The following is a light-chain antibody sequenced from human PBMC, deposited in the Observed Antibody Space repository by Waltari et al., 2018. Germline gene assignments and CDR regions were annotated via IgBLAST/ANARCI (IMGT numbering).Light chain of an antibody. CDR1: QSVSRT. CDR2: NAS. V-gene: IGKV3-20*01. CDR3: QKYGTLPAT. Sequence: IVLTQSPGTLSLSPGERATLSCRASQSVSRTLAWYQQKPGQAPRLLIYNASSRATGIPDRFSGSGSGTDFSLTISRLEPEDLAVYYCQKYGTLPATFGQGTTVEIK. J-gene: IGKJ1*01.